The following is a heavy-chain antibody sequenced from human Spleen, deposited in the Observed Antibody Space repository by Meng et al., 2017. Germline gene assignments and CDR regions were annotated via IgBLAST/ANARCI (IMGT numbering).Heavy chain of an antibody. CDR1: GESFSDYF. CDR3: ASWHSSGWYAWDF. J-gene: IGHJ4*02. Sequence: WLAARFKPSVNLPLPCVVVGESFSDYFWSLIRQPPGKGLEWIGEINHSGSTNYNPSLESRATISVDTSQNNLSLKLSSVTAADSAVYYCASWHSSGWYAWDFWGQGTLVTVSS. D-gene: IGHD6-19*01. CDR2: INHSGST. V-gene: IGHV4-34*01.